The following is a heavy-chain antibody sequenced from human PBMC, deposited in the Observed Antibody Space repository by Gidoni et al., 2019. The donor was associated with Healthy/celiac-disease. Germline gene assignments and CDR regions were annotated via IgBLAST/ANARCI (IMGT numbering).Heavy chain of an antibody. CDR1: GYTFTGYY. Sequence: QVQLVQSGAEVKKPGASVKVSCKASGYTFTGYYLHWVRQAPGQGLEWMGWINPNSGGTNYAQKFQGWVTMTRDTSISTAYMELSRLRSDDTAVYYCARDRGRVRYFDSYYYYGMDVWGQGTTVTVSS. V-gene: IGHV1-2*04. CDR2: INPNSGGT. J-gene: IGHJ6*02. D-gene: IGHD3-9*01. CDR3: ARDRGRVRYFDSYYYYGMDV.